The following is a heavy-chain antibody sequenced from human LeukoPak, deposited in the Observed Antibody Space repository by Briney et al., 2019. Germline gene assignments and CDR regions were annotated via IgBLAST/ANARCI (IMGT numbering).Heavy chain of an antibody. Sequence: SVKVSCKASGGTFSSYAISWVRQAPGQGLEWMGGIIPIFGTANYAQKFQGRVTITADESTSTAYMELSSLRSEDMAVYYCAREGLPHGFQGQPGPIVDWGQGTLVTVSS. V-gene: IGHV1-69*13. CDR1: GGTFSSYA. J-gene: IGHJ4*02. CDR3: AREGLPHGFQGQPGPIVD. CDR2: IIPIFGTA. D-gene: IGHD2-21*01.